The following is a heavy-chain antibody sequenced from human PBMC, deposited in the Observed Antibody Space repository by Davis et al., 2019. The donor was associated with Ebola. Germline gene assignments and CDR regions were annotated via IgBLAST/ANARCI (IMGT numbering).Heavy chain of an antibody. Sequence: GESLKISCAASGFTFSSYAMSWVRQAPGKGLEWVSAISGSGGSTYYADSVKGRFTISRDNSKDTLYLQMNSLRAEDTAVYYCAKDIRQIAVAGTDYRGQGTLVTVSS. J-gene: IGHJ4*02. V-gene: IGHV3-23*01. CDR2: ISGSGGST. D-gene: IGHD6-19*01. CDR3: AKDIRQIAVAGTDY. CDR1: GFTFSSYA.